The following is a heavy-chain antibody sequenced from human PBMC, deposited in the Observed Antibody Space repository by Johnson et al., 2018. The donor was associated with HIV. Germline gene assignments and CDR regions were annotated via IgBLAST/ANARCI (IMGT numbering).Heavy chain of an antibody. CDR1: GFTFDDYG. V-gene: IGHV3-7*01. D-gene: IGHD4-17*01. J-gene: IGHJ3*02. Sequence: VQLVESGGGVVRPGGSLRLSCAASGFTFDDYGMSWVRQAPGKGLEWVANIKQDGSEKYYVDSVKGRFTISRDNAKNSLYLQMNSLRAEDTAVYYCARDSAVTITFDIWGQGTMVTVSS. CDR3: ARDSAVTITFDI. CDR2: IKQDGSEK.